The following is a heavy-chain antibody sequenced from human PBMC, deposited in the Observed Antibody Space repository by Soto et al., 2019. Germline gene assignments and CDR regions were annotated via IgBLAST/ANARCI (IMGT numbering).Heavy chain of an antibody. Sequence: EVQLVESGGGLVQPGRSLRLSCVASGFIADDYAMHWVRQAPGKGLEWVSGISSNSATINYADSVKGRFTISRENAKNSRFLQMNRLRPEYTALYYCVKEMKWMGSRTCQYVYSWGQGTLVSGSS. D-gene: IGHD1-26*01. J-gene: IGHJ4*02. CDR1: GFIADDYA. V-gene: IGHV3-9*02. CDR3: VKEMKWMGSRTCQYVYS. CDR2: ISSNSATI.